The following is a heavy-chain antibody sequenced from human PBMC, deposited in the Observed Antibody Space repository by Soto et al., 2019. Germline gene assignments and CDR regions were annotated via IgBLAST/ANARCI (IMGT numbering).Heavy chain of an antibody. CDR3: ARFDRLSAWFDP. Sequence: QVQVVQSGADVKKPGASVQVSCKTSGYTFTSYGIAWVRQAPGQGLEWMGWISGYNDKPHYAENVQGRVIMTTDTSLSTAYMELRGLRSEDTAVYYCARFDRLSAWFDPWGQGTLVTVSS. CDR1: GYTFTSYG. D-gene: IGHD3-9*01. V-gene: IGHV1-18*01. CDR2: ISGYNDKP. J-gene: IGHJ5*02.